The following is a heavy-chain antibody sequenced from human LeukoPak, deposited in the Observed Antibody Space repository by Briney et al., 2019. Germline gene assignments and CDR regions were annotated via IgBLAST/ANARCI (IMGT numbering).Heavy chain of an antibody. CDR3: AARNFDY. V-gene: IGHV3-66*02. Sequence: GGSLRLSCAASGFTFSSSWMSWVRQAPGKGLEWVSVIYSGGSTYYADSVKGRFTISRDNSKNTLYLQMNSLRAEDTAVYYCAARNFDYWGQGTLVTVSS. CDR2: IYSGGST. J-gene: IGHJ4*02. CDR1: GFTFSSSW.